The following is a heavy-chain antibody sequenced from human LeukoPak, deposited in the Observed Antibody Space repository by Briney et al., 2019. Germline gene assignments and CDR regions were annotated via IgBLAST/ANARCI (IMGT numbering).Heavy chain of an antibody. CDR3: ARVTTMVRGVIMDGMDV. CDR2: IYYTGSP. V-gene: IGHV4-59*01. D-gene: IGHD3-10*01. J-gene: IGHJ6*02. Sequence: SETLSLTCTVSGGSISSNHWSWIRQPPGKGLEWIGSIYYTGSPNYNPSLKSRVTISVDTSKNQFSLKLSSVTAADTAVYYCARVTTMVRGVIMDGMDVWGQGTTVTVSS. CDR1: GGSISSNH.